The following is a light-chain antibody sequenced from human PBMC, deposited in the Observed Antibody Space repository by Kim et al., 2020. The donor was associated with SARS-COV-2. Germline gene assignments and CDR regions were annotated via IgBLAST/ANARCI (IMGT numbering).Light chain of an antibody. CDR1: SSDVGSYNL. Sequence: QSITISCTGTSSDVGSYNLVSWYQQHPGNAPKLMIYEVSKRPSGVSNRFSGSKSGNTASLTISGLQAEDEADYYCCSYAGSSTYVFGTGTKVTVL. CDR2: EVS. CDR3: CSYAGSSTYV. J-gene: IGLJ1*01. V-gene: IGLV2-23*02.